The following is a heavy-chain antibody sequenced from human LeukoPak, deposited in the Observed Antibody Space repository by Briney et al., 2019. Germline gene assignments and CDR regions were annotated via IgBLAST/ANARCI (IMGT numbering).Heavy chain of an antibody. Sequence: GGSLRLSCAASGFTFSSYTMNWVRQAPGKGLEWVANIKQDGSQKNYVDSVKGRFTISRDNAKNSLYLQMNSLRAEDMALYYCAKAPKGWLLGWAFDIWGQGTMVTVSS. J-gene: IGHJ3*02. V-gene: IGHV3-7*03. D-gene: IGHD5-24*01. CDR1: GFTFSSYT. CDR2: IKQDGSQK. CDR3: AKAPKGWLLGWAFDI.